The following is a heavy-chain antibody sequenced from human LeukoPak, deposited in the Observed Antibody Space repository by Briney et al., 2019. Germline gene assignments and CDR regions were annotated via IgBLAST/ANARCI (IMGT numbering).Heavy chain of an antibody. CDR2: INHSGST. V-gene: IGHV4-34*01. J-gene: IGHJ4*02. CDR1: GGSFSGYY. Sequence: SETLSLTCAVYGGSFSGYYWSWIRQPPGKGLEWIGEINHSGSTNYNPSLKSRVTISVDTSKNQFSLKLSSVTAADTAVYYCARHKVDGSGSYNPFDYWGQGTLVTVSS. D-gene: IGHD3-10*01. CDR3: ARHKVDGSGSYNPFDY.